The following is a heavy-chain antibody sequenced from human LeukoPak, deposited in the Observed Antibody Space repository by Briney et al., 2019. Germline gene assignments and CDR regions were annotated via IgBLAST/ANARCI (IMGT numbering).Heavy chain of an antibody. V-gene: IGHV3-23*01. D-gene: IGHD2-15*01. CDR3: AKDVPPGSGGSCFDY. J-gene: IGHJ4*02. Sequence: GGSLRLSCAASGFTFSSYAMSWVRQAPGKGLEWVSAISGSGGSTYYADSVKGRFTISRDNSKNTLYLQVNSLRAEDTAVYYCAKDVPPGSGGSCFDYWGQGTLVTVSS. CDR2: ISGSGGST. CDR1: GFTFSSYA.